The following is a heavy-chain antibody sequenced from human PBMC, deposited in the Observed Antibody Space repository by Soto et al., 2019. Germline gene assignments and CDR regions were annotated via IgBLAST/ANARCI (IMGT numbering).Heavy chain of an antibody. CDR3: VRNLRIGSARYDSSGSIDY. CDR1: GGSISSGGYY. D-gene: IGHD3-22*01. J-gene: IGHJ4*02. CDR2: IYYSGST. V-gene: IGHV4-31*03. Sequence: SETLSLTCTVSGGSISSGGYYWSWIRQHPGKGLEWIGYIYYSGSTYYNPSLKSRVTISVDTSKNQFSLKLSSVTAADTAVYYCVRNLRIGSARYDSSGSIDYWCRGTLVPVSS.